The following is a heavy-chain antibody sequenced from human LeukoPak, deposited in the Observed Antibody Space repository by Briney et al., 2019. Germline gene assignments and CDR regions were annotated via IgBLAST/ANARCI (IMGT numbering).Heavy chain of an antibody. J-gene: IGHJ5*02. V-gene: IGHV1-2*02. D-gene: IGHD3-10*01. Sequence: GASVKVSCKASGYSFADYYMHWVRQAPGQGLAWMGWIKPNSGDTRSAQKFQGRVIMTRDTSSGTAYMELSSLRYVDTAVYYCATNILVRDIINWFDPWGQGTLVTVSS. CDR2: IKPNSGDT. CDR3: ATNILVRDIINWFDP. CDR1: GYSFADYY.